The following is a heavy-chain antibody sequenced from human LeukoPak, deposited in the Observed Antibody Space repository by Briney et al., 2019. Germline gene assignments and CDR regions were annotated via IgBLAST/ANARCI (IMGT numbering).Heavy chain of an antibody. CDR2: LYHSGGP. CDR1: GDPITSGYY. CDR3: SREGGVAAKIDP. J-gene: IGHJ5*02. D-gene: IGHD2-15*01. V-gene: IGHV4-38-2*02. Sequence: SETLSLTCTVTGDPITSGYYRGWIRQFPGKGLECIGSLYHSGGPHYNPSLKSRVTISVDTSKNQFSLKLRSVTAADTAMYYCSREGGVAAKIDPWGQGTVVTVSS.